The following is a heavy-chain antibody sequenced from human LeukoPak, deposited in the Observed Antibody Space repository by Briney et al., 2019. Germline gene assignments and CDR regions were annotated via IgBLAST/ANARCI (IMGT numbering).Heavy chain of an antibody. Sequence: PSETLSLTFTVSGGATSSSSWNWIRQPAAKGREGVGYIYNRGFTSYNPSLRSRVSMSVDTSKKPFSLNLTCVTAADPDVYYCAIGHGNSTNWFDTWGQGTLVTVSS. J-gene: IGHJ5*02. D-gene: IGHD4-23*01. CDR2: IYNRGFT. V-gene: IGHV4-59*01. CDR3: AIGHGNSTNWFDT. CDR1: GGATSSSS.